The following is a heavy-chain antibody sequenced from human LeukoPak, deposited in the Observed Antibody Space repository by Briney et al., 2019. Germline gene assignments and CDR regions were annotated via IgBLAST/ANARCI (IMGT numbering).Heavy chain of an antibody. Sequence: PGGSLRLSCAASGFTFSDYGMHWVRQAPGKGLEWVAFIRNDGSNDYYLDSLKGRFTISRDNSRNTLYLQMNSLRAEDTAFYYCAKGGSSSHNWFDPWGQGTLVTVSS. V-gene: IGHV3-30*02. CDR1: GFTFSDYG. CDR2: IRNDGSND. D-gene: IGHD6-13*01. CDR3: AKGGSSSHNWFDP. J-gene: IGHJ5*02.